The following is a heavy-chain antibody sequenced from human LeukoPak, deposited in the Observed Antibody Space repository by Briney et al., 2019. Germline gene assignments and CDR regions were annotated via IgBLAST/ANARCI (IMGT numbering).Heavy chain of an antibody. D-gene: IGHD6-19*01. J-gene: IGHJ6*02. CDR1: GYSFTTYW. CDR3: VGSTIAVAGLYYSYYGMDV. V-gene: IGHV5-10-1*01. Sequence: PGESLKISCKGSGYSFTTYWITWVRQRPGKGLEWMGRIDPNDSYTYYSPSFQGHVTISADKSISTAYWQWSSLKASDTAMYYCVGSTIAVAGLYYSYYGMDVWGQGTTVTVSS. CDR2: IDPNDSYT.